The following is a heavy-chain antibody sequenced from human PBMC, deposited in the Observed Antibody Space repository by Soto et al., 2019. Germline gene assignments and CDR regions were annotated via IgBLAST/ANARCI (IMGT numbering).Heavy chain of an antibody. CDR3: AKGGNRHYDGRSDY. Sequence: EVQLVESGGGLVQPGGSLRLSCAASGFNFNNYAMHWVRQAPGKGLEWVSGINWNSGRIVYADSVKGRITISRDNAKNSLYLQMNSLRPEDTALYYCAKGGNRHYDGRSDYWGQGTMVTVSS. V-gene: IGHV3-9*01. CDR2: INWNSGRI. J-gene: IGHJ4*02. CDR1: GFNFNNYA. D-gene: IGHD3-10*01.